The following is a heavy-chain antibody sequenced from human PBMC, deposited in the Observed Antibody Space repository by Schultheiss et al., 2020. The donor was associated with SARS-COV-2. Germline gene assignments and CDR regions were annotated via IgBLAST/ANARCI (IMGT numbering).Heavy chain of an antibody. J-gene: IGHJ6*04. CDR2: IYSGGST. CDR1: GFTVSSNY. CDR3: VRGETLVPLGPRGMDV. Sequence: GGSLRLSCAASGFTVSSNYISWVRQAPGKGLEWVSVIYSGGSTYYADSVKGRFTISRDNSKNTLYLQMGSLRAEDTAVYYCVRGETLVPLGPRGMDVWGKGTTVTVSS. V-gene: IGHV3-53*01. D-gene: IGHD1-26*01.